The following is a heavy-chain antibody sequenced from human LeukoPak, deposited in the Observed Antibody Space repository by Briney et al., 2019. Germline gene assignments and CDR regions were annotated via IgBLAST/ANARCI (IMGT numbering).Heavy chain of an antibody. CDR3: AKGAYYHGSGRYFDY. Sequence: GGSLRLSCAAFGFTFSSYAMNWVRQAPGKGLEWVSAISGSGGATYYADSVKGRFTMSRDNSKNTLYLQMNSLRAKDTAVYYCAKGAYYHGSGRYFDYWGQGTLVTVSS. CDR1: GFTFSSYA. CDR2: ISGSGGAT. D-gene: IGHD3-10*01. V-gene: IGHV3-23*01. J-gene: IGHJ4*02.